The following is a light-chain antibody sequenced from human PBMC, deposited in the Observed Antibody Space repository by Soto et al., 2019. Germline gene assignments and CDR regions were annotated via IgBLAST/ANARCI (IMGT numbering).Light chain of an antibody. Sequence: QLVLTQSSSASASLGSSVKLTCTLSSGHSSYIIAWHQQQPGKAPRPLMKLEGSGNYNKGSGVPDRFSGSSSGADRYLTISNLQFEDEADYYCETWDSNIWVFGGGTQLTVL. CDR2: LEGSGNY. CDR1: SGHSSYI. J-gene: IGLJ3*02. V-gene: IGLV4-60*02. CDR3: ETWDSNIWV.